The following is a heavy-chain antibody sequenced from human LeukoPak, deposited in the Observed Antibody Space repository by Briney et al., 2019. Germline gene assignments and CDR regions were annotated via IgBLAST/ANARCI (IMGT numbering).Heavy chain of an antibody. Sequence: PWGSLRLSCVVSGFTFSSYSMNWVRQAPGKVLEWVSSISSSSSYIYYADSVKGRFTISRDNAKNSLYLQMNSLRAEDTAVYYCARGGYGSYYYMDVWGKGTTVTISS. V-gene: IGHV3-21*01. D-gene: IGHD5-12*01. CDR2: ISSSSSYI. J-gene: IGHJ6*03. CDR3: ARGGYGSYYYMDV. CDR1: GFTFSSYS.